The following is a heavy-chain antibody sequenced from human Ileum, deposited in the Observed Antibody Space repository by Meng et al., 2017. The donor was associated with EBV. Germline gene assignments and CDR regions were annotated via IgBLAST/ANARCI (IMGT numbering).Heavy chain of an antibody. Sequence: QITLKGLGPTLLKPTQTLPLTCSFSWCSLTSSGVGVGWIRQPPGKALEWLALIYWNDDKRYSPSLKSRLTVTRDTSKNQVVLTLTNVDPVDTATYYCARRPGSPSSRFDYWGQGTLVTVSS. CDR2: IYWNDDK. D-gene: IGHD6-6*01. CDR3: ARRPGSPSSRFDY. J-gene: IGHJ4*02. V-gene: IGHV2-5*01. CDR1: WCSLTSSGVG.